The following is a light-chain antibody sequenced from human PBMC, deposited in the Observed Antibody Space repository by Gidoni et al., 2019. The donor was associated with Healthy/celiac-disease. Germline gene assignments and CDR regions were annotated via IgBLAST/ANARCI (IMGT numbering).Light chain of an antibody. CDR2: DAS. J-gene: IGKJ2*01. Sequence: EIVLTPSPATLSLSPGERATLSCRASQSVSSYLAWYQQKPGQAPRLLIYDASNRATGIPARFSGSGSGTDFTLTISSLEPEDFAVYYCQQRSNSYTFXQXTKLEIK. CDR1: QSVSSY. V-gene: IGKV3-11*01. CDR3: QQRSNSYT.